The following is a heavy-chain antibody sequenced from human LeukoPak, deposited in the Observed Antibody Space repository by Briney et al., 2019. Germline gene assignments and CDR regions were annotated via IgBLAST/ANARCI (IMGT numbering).Heavy chain of an antibody. J-gene: IGHJ6*02. Sequence: SETLSLTCTVSGGSLISSSYYWVWIRQPPGQGLEWIGSIYYSGNTYYNPSLKSRVTITVDTSNNEFSLGLSSVTAADTAVYYCARLDSSGSYAMDVWGQGTTVTVSS. D-gene: IGHD3-22*01. CDR1: GGSLISSSYY. CDR2: IYYSGNT. V-gene: IGHV4-39*01. CDR3: ARLDSSGSYAMDV.